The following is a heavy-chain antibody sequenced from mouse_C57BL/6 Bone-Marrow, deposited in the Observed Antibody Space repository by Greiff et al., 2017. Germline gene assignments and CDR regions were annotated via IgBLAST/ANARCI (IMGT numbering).Heavy chain of an antibody. CDR1: GYTFTSYG. CDR2: IYPRSGNT. D-gene: IGHD2-3*01. CDR3: ADGFHWYCDV. J-gene: IGHJ1*03. Sequence: VKLMESGAELARPGASVKLSCKASGYTFTSYGISWVKQRTGQGLEWIGEIYPRSGNTYYNEKFKGKATLTADKSSRAAYMELRSLTSEVSAVYCCADGFHWYCDVWGTGTTVTVSS. V-gene: IGHV1-81*01.